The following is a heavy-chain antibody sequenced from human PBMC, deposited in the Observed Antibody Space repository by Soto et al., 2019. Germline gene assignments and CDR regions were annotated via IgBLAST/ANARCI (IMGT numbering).Heavy chain of an antibody. CDR3: ARVPWYHPLRDLQNFDY. J-gene: IGHJ4*02. Sequence: GGSLRLSCAASGFTFSSYSMNWVRQAPGKGLEWVSYISSSSSTIYYADSVKGRFTISRDNAKNSLYLQMNSLRDEDTAVYYCARVPWYHPLRDLQNFDYWGQGTLVTVSS. D-gene: IGHD6-13*01. V-gene: IGHV3-48*02. CDR1: GFTFSSYS. CDR2: ISSSSSTI.